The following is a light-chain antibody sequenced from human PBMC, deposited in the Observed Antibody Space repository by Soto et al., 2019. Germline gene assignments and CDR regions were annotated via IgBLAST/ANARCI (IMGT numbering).Light chain of an antibody. CDR2: LAS. J-gene: IGKJ4*01. Sequence: IVMTQSPLSLPATPGEPASISCRSSETLNSNGYKYLDWYLQKPWQPPRLLIYLASNRASGVPDRFTGSGSGTDFTLNISRVEAEDVGVYYCMQGLHSPLTFGGGTRVEIK. CDR1: ETLNSNGYKY. V-gene: IGKV2-28*01. CDR3: MQGLHSPLT.